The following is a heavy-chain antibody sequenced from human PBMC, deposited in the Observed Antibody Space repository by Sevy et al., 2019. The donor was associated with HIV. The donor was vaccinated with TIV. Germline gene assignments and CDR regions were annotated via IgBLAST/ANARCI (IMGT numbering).Heavy chain of an antibody. J-gene: IGHJ4*02. V-gene: IGHV3-30*18. Sequence: GGSLRLSCAASGFTFSSYGMHWVRQAPGKGLEWVAVISYDGSNKYYADSVKGRFTISRDNSKNTLYLQMNSLRDEDTAVYYCAKDFYDSSGYYPFDYWGQGTLVTVSS. CDR1: GFTFSSYG. CDR3: AKDFYDSSGYYPFDY. CDR2: ISYDGSNK. D-gene: IGHD3-22*01.